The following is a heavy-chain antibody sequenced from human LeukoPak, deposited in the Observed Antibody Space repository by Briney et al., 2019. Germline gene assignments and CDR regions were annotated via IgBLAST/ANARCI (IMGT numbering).Heavy chain of an antibody. V-gene: IGHV4-4*07. D-gene: IGHD2-2*01. J-gene: IGHJ6*02. CDR2: IYSSGNT. CDR3: ARGRDIVVI. Sequence: SETLSLTCTVSGGSISSYYWTWIRQPAGKNLEWIGRIYSSGNTDYNPSLKSRVTMSVDTSKNHFSLKMTSVTAADTAVYYCARGRDIVVIWGQGTTVTVSS. CDR1: GGSISSYY.